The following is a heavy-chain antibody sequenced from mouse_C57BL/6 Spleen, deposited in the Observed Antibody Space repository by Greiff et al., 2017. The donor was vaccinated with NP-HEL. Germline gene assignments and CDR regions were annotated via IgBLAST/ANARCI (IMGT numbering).Heavy chain of an antibody. CDR1: GYAFSSYW. D-gene: IGHD1-1*01. V-gene: IGHV1-80*01. CDR2: IYHGDGYT. J-gene: IGHJ4*01. Sequence: VQLQQSGAELVKPGASVKISCKASGYAFSSYWMNWVKQRPGKGLEWIGQIYHGDGYTNYNGKLKGKATLTADKSSSTAYMNLSSLTSEYSAVYLFARVTTVVANAMDYWGQGASFTVSS. CDR3: ARVTTVVANAMDY.